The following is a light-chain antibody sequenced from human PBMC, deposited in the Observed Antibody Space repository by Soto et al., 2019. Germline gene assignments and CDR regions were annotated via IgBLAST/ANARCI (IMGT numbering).Light chain of an antibody. V-gene: IGKV1-33*01. J-gene: IGKJ5*01. CDR1: QDISDV. CDR2: DAS. Sequence: DIQMTQSPSALSASVGDGVTITCQASQDISDVLNWYQQQPGKAPKVLIYDASKLQTGVPSRFSGRGSGKDFTFTISSLQPDDSGTYYCQQFYDQPITFGQGTRLEIK. CDR3: QQFYDQPIT.